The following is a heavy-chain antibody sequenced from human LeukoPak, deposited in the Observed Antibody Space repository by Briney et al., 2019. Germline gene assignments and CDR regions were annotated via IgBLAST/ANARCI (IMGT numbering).Heavy chain of an antibody. CDR1: GGSVSSSSYY. CDR2: IYYSGST. CDR3: ARLAAGRAEYFQH. V-gene: IGHV4-39*01. J-gene: IGHJ1*01. Sequence: KSSETLSLTCTVSGGSVSSSSYYWGWIRQPPGKGLEWIGSIYYSGSTYYNPSLKSRVTISVDTSKNQFSLKLSSVTAADTAVYYCARLAAGRAEYFQHWGQGTLVTVSS. D-gene: IGHD6-13*01.